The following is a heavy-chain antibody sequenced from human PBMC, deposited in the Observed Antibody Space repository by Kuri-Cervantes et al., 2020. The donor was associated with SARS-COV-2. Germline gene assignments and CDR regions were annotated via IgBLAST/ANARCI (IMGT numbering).Heavy chain of an antibody. CDR1: GFTVSTYV. CDR2: ITSSAGTT. CDR3: AKDRGNDHYYGMDV. J-gene: IGHJ6*02. D-gene: IGHD5-12*01. Sequence: GGSLRLSCAASGFTVSTYVMSWVRQAPGKGLEWVSAITSSAGTTYYADSVKGRFTISRDISENTLSLQMSRLRAEDTAVYFCAKDRGNDHYYGMDVWGQGTTVTVSS. V-gene: IGHV3-23*01.